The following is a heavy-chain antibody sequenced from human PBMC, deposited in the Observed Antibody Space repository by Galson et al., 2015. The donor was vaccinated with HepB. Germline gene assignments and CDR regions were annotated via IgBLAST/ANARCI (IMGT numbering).Heavy chain of an antibody. CDR2: TYYRSKWYN. D-gene: IGHD2-8*01. CDR1: GDSVSSNSAA. J-gene: IGHJ4*02. V-gene: IGHV6-1*01. Sequence: CAISGDSVSSNSAAWNWIRQSPSRGLEWLGRTYYRSKWYNDYAVSVKSRITINPDTSKNQFSLQLNSVTPEDTAVYYCAREFGVGVYARYYFDYWGQGTLVTVSS. CDR3: AREFGVGVYARYYFDY.